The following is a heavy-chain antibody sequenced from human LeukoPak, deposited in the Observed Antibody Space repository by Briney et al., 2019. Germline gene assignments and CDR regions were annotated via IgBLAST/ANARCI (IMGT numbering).Heavy chain of an antibody. CDR3: AREVEGSTSYLYMDV. D-gene: IGHD2-2*01. CDR2: ISAYNGNT. V-gene: IGHV1-18*01. Sequence: ASVKVSCKASGYTFTSYGISWVRQAPGQGLEWMGWISAYNGNTNYAQKLQGRVTMTTDTSTSTAYMELRSLRSDDTAVYYRAREVEGSTSYLYMDVWGKGTTVTVSS. J-gene: IGHJ6*03. CDR1: GYTFTSYG.